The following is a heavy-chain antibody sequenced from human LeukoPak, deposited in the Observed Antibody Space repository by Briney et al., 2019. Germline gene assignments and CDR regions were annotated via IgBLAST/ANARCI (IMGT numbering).Heavy chain of an antibody. CDR3: ATVLRYFAWLFRFDP. Sequence: GGSLRLSCAASGFTFSSYSMNWVRQAPGKGLEWVSSISSSSSYIYYADSVKGRFTISRDNAKNSLYLQMNSLRAEDTAVYYCATVLRYFAWLFRFDPWGQGTLVTVSS. CDR1: GFTFSSYS. V-gene: IGHV3-21*01. J-gene: IGHJ5*02. D-gene: IGHD3-9*01. CDR2: ISSSSSYI.